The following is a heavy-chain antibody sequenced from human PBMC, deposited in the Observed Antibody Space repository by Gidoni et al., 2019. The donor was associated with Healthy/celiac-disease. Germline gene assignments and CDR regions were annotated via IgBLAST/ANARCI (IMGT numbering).Heavy chain of an antibody. J-gene: IGHJ3*02. CDR1: GFTFSSYG. Sequence: QVQLVESGGGVVQPGRSLRLSCAASGFTFSSYGMHWVRQAPGKGLEWVAVIWYDGSNKYYADSVKGRFTISRDNSKNTLYLQMNSLRAEDTAVYYCARARDVLRSPDAFDIWGQGTMVTVSS. CDR2: IWYDGSNK. D-gene: IGHD3-10*02. V-gene: IGHV3-33*01. CDR3: ARARDVLRSPDAFDI.